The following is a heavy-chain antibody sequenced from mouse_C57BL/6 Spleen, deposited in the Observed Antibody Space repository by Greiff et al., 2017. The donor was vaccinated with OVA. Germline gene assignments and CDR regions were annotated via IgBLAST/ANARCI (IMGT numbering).Heavy chain of an antibody. CDR3: ARAYYSNGGFAY. D-gene: IGHD2-5*01. CDR1: GYAFTNYL. Sequence: VQLVESGAELVRPGTSVKVSCKASGYAFTNYLIEWVKQRPGQGLEWIGVINPGSGGTNYNEKFKGKATLTADKSSSTAYMQLSSLTSEDSAVYFCARAYYSNGGFAYWGQGTLVTVSA. V-gene: IGHV1-54*01. CDR2: INPGSGGT. J-gene: IGHJ3*01.